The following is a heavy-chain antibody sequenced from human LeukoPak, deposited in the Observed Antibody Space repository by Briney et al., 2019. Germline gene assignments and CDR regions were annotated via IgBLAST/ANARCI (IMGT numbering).Heavy chain of an antibody. Sequence: GGSLRLSCAASGFTFSGSAMHWVRQASGKGLEWVGRIRSKANSYATAYAASVKGRFTISRDDSKNTAYLQMNSLKTEDTAVYYCTRLELSGYYYWGQGTLVTVSS. CDR1: GFTFSGSA. D-gene: IGHD3-22*01. J-gene: IGHJ4*02. CDR2: IRSKANSYAT. V-gene: IGHV3-73*01. CDR3: TRLELSGYYY.